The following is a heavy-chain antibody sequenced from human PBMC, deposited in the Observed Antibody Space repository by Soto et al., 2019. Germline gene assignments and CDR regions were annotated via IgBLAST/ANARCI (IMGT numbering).Heavy chain of an antibody. V-gene: IGHV1-8*01. CDR1: VYTFTSYD. CDR2: MNPNSGNT. J-gene: IGHJ6*02. D-gene: IGHD5-18*01. CDR3: ARGGVQLWLTEDDYYYGMDV. Sequence: QVQLVQSGAEVKKPGASVKVSCKASVYTFTSYDINWVRQATGQGLEWMGWMNPNSGNTGYAQKFQGRVTMTRNTSISTAYMELSSLRSEDTAVYYCARGGVQLWLTEDDYYYGMDVWGQGTTVTVSS.